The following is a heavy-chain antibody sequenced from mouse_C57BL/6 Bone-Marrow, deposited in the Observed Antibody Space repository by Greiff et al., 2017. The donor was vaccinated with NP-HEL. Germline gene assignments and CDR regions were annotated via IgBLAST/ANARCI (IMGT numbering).Heavy chain of an antibody. V-gene: IGHV1-82*01. CDR1: GYAFSSSW. CDR2: IYPGDGDT. Sequence: VKLMESGPELVKPGASVKISCKASGYAFSSSWMNWVKQRPGKGLEWIGRIYPGDGDTNYNGKFKGKATLTADKSSSTAYMQLSSLTSEDSAVYFCARWVIYYDYDGYWGQGTTLTVSS. J-gene: IGHJ2*01. CDR3: ARWVIYYDYDGY. D-gene: IGHD2-4*01.